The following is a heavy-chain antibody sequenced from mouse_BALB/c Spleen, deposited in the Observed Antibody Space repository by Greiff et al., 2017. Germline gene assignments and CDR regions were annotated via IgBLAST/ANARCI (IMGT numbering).Heavy chain of an antibody. CDR2: ISSGGSYT. V-gene: IGHV5-9-3*01. CDR1: GFTFSSYA. CDR3: ARRADWYFDV. Sequence: EVKLVESGGGLVKPGGSLKLSCAASGFTFSSYAMSWVRQTPEKRLEWVATISSGGSYTYYPDSVKGRFTISRDNAKNTLYLQMSSLRSEDTAMYYCARRADWYFDVWGAGTTVTVSS. J-gene: IGHJ1*01.